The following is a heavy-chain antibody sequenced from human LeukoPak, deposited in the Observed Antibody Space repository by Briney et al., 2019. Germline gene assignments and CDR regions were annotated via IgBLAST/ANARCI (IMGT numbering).Heavy chain of an antibody. V-gene: IGHV4-39*07. D-gene: IGHD3-10*01. CDR1: GDSIRRSGYY. J-gene: IGHJ6*04. CDR2: IYHSGST. CDR3: ARDEGSGSYPLGV. Sequence: PSETLSLTCTVSGDSIRRSGYYWAWIRQPPGKGLEWIGSIYHSGSTYYNPSLKSRVTISVDTSKNQFSLKLSSVTAADTAVYYCARDEGSGSYPLGVWGRGTTVTISS.